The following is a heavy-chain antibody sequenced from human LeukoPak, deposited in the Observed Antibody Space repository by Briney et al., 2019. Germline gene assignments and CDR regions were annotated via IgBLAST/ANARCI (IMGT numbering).Heavy chain of an antibody. V-gene: IGHV4-61*08. CDR3: ATTPNPNYFDY. CDR2: ISYSGST. CDR1: GGSVSSPDYY. J-gene: IGHJ4*02. Sequence: PSETLSLTCTVSGGSVSSPDYYWSWIRQPPGKGLEWIGYISYSGSTNYNPSLKSRVTISVDTSKSQFSLKLSSVTAADTVVYYCATTPNPNYFDYWGQGALVAVSS.